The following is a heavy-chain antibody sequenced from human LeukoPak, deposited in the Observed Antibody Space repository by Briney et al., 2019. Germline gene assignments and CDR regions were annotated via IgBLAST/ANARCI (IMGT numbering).Heavy chain of an antibody. D-gene: IGHD3-9*01. J-gene: IGHJ4*02. V-gene: IGHV3-21*01. CDR1: GFTFSSYS. Sequence: PGGTLRLSCAASGFTFSSYSMNWVRQAPGKGLEWVSSITASSTAIYSADSVKGRFTISRDNAKNFLYLQMNSPRAEDTAVYYCARTYYDILTGYNPYFDYWGQGILVTVSS. CDR2: ITASSTAI. CDR3: ARTYYDILTGYNPYFDY.